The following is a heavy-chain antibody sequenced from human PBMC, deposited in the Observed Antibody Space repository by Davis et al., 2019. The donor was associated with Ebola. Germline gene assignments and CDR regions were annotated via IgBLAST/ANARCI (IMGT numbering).Heavy chain of an antibody. CDR1: GGSISSGGYY. V-gene: IGHV4-61*08. Sequence: SETLSLTCTVSGGSISSGGYYWSWIRQPPGKGLEWIGYIYYSGSTNYNPSLKSRVTISVDTSKNQFSLKLSSVTAADTAVYYCARNQLGLMGFDPWGQGTLVTVSS. CDR2: IYYSGST. CDR3: ARNQLGLMGFDP. J-gene: IGHJ5*02. D-gene: IGHD7-27*01.